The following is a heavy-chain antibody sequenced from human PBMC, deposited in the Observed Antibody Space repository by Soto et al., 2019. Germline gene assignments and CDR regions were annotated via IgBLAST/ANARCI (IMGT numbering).Heavy chain of an antibody. CDR1: GYTFTGYY. J-gene: IGHJ4*02. Sequence: QVQLVQSGAEVKKPGASVKVSCKASGYTFTGYYMHWVRQATGQGLEWMGWINPNSGSTNYAQKFQGWVTMTRDTSISTAYMELSGLIDDDTVVYDGARVCYSGYDFDYWGQGTLVTVSS. V-gene: IGHV1-2*04. CDR2: INPNSGST. D-gene: IGHD5-12*01. CDR3: ARVCYSGYDFDY.